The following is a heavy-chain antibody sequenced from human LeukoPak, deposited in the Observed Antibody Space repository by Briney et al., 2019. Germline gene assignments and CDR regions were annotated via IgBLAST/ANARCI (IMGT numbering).Heavy chain of an antibody. CDR2: ISSDGSGK. CDR3: AGANQFDF. CDR1: GFTFSSYG. J-gene: IGHJ4*02. Sequence: PGGSLRLSCTTTGFTFSSYGMHWVRQAPGKGLEWVVVISSDGSGKHAAESVKGRFTASRDNAKNSLYLQMNSLRAEDTAVYYCAGANQFDFWGQGTLVTVSS. D-gene: IGHD1-14*01. V-gene: IGHV3-30*03.